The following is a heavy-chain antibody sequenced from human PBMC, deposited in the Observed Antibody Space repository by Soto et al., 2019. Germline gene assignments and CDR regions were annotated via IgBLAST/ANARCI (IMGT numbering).Heavy chain of an antibody. J-gene: IGHJ6*01. CDR3: ARDLLWFGYTYGDV. V-gene: IGHV1-69*12. CDR2: IIPIDATV. CDR1: GGTFSNFA. D-gene: IGHD3-10*01. Sequence: QVQLVQSGAEVKKPGSSVKVSCKASGGTFSNFALISWVRQAPGQGLEWMGGIIPIDATVNYAQKFQGRITLTADESTTTAYMDLGSLSSEDTAVYYCARDLLWFGYTYGDVWGQGTTVTVSS.